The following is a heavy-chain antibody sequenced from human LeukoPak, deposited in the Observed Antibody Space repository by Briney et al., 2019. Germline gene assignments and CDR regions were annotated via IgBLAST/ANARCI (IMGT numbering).Heavy chain of an antibody. D-gene: IGHD2-15*01. V-gene: IGHV3-23*01. J-gene: IGHJ4*02. CDR2: ISGSGGST. CDR1: GFTFSSYA. CDR3: AKSPVVVVAEFDY. Sequence: GGSLRLSCAASGFTFSSYAMSWVRQAPGKGLEWVSAISGSGGSTYYADSVKGRFTISRDNSKNTLYLQMNGLRAEDTAVYYCAKSPVVVVAEFDYWGQGTLVTVSS.